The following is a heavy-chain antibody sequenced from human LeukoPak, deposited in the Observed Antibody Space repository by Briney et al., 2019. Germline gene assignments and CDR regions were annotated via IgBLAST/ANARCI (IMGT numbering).Heavy chain of an antibody. Sequence: NTSETLSLTCTVSGGSISSGGYYWSWIRQHPGKGLEWIGYIYYSGSTYYNPSLKSRVTISVDTSKNQFSLKLISVTAADTAVYYCARTNAYGDYGPLGYWGQGTLVTVSS. V-gene: IGHV4-31*03. D-gene: IGHD4-17*01. CDR2: IYYSGST. CDR1: GGSISSGGYY. J-gene: IGHJ4*02. CDR3: ARTNAYGDYGPLGY.